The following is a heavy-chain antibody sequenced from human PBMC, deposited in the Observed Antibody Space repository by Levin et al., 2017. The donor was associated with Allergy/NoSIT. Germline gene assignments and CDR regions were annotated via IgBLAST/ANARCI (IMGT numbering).Heavy chain of an antibody. CDR1: GFTVSSHY. V-gene: IGHV3-66*02. CDR2: IYSGGDT. D-gene: IGHD6-19*01. CDR3: AKNGGWYGAGYFDY. Sequence: GESLKISCAASGFTVSSHYMSWVRQAPGKGLEWVSVIYSGGDTFYAESVKGRFTISRDNSKNTLYLQMNSLIAEDTAVYYCAKNGGWYGAGYFDYWGQGTLVTVSS. J-gene: IGHJ4*02.